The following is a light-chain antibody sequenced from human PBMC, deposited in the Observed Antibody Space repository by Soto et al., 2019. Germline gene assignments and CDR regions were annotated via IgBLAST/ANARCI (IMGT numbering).Light chain of an antibody. J-gene: IGKJ1*01. CDR2: DAS. Sequence: DVQMTQSPSTLSASVGDRVTITCRASQSINSWLAWYQQKPGRAPKLLIYDASTLESGVPSRFSGSGSGTELTLNICRLQPDDFATYYCQQYNSYSWTFGQGTKVEIK. V-gene: IGKV1-5*01. CDR1: QSINSW. CDR3: QQYNSYSWT.